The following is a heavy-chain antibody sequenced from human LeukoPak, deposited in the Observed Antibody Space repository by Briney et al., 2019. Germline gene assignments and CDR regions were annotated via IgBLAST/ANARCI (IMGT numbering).Heavy chain of an antibody. CDR3: ASRVVVTAGFDY. V-gene: IGHV3-48*03. CDR2: INPSGNTI. J-gene: IGHJ4*02. Sequence: GGSLRLSCAASGFTFSSYGLNWVRQTPGKGLEWVSYINPSGNTIYYADSVKGRFTISRDNAKNSLYLQMNSLRAEDTAVYYCASRVVVTAGFDYWGQGTLVTVSS. D-gene: IGHD2-21*02. CDR1: GFTFSSYG.